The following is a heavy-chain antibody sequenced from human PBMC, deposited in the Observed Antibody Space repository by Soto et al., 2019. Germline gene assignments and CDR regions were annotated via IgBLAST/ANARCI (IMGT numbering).Heavy chain of an antibody. D-gene: IGHD6-13*01. Sequence: QVQLVESGGGVVQPGRSLRLSCAASGFTFSTYALHWVRQAPGKGLEWVAVISYDGGSKTYADSVKGRFTISRDNSKNTLYLQMNSLRDEDTAVYYCARRANTSSWSDGFDIWGQGTLVTVSS. V-gene: IGHV3-30-3*01. CDR2: ISYDGGSK. J-gene: IGHJ3*02. CDR3: ARRANTSSWSDGFDI. CDR1: GFTFSTYA.